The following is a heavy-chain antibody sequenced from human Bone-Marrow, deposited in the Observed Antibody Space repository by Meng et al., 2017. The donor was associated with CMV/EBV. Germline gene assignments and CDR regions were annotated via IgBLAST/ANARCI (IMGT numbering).Heavy chain of an antibody. V-gene: IGHV3-30*02. D-gene: IGHD3-16*01. CDR2: IRHDGSNK. CDR1: GFTFDTYG. CDR3: AKDQLLFGGPNAYFDD. Sequence: GGFRRLSCAASGFTFDTYGMHWVRQAPGKRLEWVAFIRHDGSNKFYGDSVKGRFTISRDNSKNTLYLQMNSLRAEETAMYYCAKDQLLFGGPNAYFDDWGQGTLVTVSS. J-gene: IGHJ4*02.